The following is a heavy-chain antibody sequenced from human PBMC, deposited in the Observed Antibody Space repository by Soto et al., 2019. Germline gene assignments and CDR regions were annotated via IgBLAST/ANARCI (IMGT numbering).Heavy chain of an antibody. CDR2: IYYSGST. CDR3: ARHPYYYGSGSYYWFDP. Sequence: SETLSLTCTVSGGSISSGDYYWSWIRQPPGKGLEWIGYIYYSGSTYYNPSLKSRVTISVDTSKNQFSLKLSSVTAADTAVYYCARHPYYYGSGSYYWFDPWGQGTLVTVSS. V-gene: IGHV4-39*01. CDR1: GGSISSGDYY. J-gene: IGHJ5*02. D-gene: IGHD3-10*01.